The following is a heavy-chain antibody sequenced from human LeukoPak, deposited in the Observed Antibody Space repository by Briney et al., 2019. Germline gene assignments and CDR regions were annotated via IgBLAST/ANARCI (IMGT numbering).Heavy chain of an antibody. J-gene: IGHJ4*03. Sequence: GGSLRLSCAASGFTFSSYWMSWVRQAPGKGLEWVANIKQDGSEKYYVDSVKGRFTISRDNTRNTFYLQMNSLRVDDRGIYYCLSGAGYWGQGAQVSVSS. V-gene: IGHV3-7*01. CDR1: GFTFSSYW. D-gene: IGHD2/OR15-2a*01. CDR3: LSGAGY. CDR2: IKQDGSEK.